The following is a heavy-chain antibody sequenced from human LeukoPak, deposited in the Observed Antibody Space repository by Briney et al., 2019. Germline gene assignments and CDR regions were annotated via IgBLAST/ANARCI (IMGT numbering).Heavy chain of an antibody. CDR3: AIAYWGVVTT. V-gene: IGHV4-34*01. CDR2: INHSGST. Sequence: PSETLSLTCAVYGGSFSGYYWSWIRQPPGKGLEWIGEINHSGSTNYNPSLKSRVTISVDTSKNQFSLKLSSVTAADTAVYYCAIAYWGVVTTWGPGTLVTVSS. D-gene: IGHD3-3*01. J-gene: IGHJ4*02. CDR1: GGSFSGYY.